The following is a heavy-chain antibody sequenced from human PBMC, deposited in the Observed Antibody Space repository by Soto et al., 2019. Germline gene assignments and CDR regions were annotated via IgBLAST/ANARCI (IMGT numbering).Heavy chain of an antibody. D-gene: IGHD3-3*01. CDR3: ARELTRFLDWIKENYYYGLDV. CDR1: GHSFSAYY. V-gene: IGHV1-2*02. J-gene: IGHJ6*02. Sequence: ASVKVSCKPSGHSFSAYYMHWVRQAPGQGLEWMGWINPNSSETKYAQKFQGRVTMTRDRSIRTVYMELSSLRSDDTAVYYCARELTRFLDWIKENYYYGLDVWGQGTTVTVSS. CDR2: INPNSSET.